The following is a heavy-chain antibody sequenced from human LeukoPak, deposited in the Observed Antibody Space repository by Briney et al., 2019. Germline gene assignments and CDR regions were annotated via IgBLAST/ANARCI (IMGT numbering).Heavy chain of an antibody. V-gene: IGHV1-2*02. CDR1: GYTFTGYY. Sequence: ASVKVSCKASGYTFTGYYMHWVRQAPGQGLAWMGWIFPNSGGTEYALKFQGRVTMTRDTSISTAYMELSSLRSDDTAVYYCVAVTYTNYDDFDYWGQGTLVTVSS. CDR3: VAVTYTNYDDFDY. D-gene: IGHD4-11*01. J-gene: IGHJ4*02. CDR2: IFPNSGGT.